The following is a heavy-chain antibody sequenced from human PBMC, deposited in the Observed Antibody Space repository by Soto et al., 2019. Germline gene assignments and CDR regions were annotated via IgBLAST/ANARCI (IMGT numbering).Heavy chain of an antibody. CDR3: ARGGGYPTTYYDFWSGYYIWFDP. CDR1: GYTFTSYD. D-gene: IGHD3-3*01. CDR2: MNPNSGNT. V-gene: IGHV1-8*01. Sequence: ASVKVSCKASGYTFTSYDINWVRQATGQGLEWMGWMNPNSGNTGYAQKFQGRVTMTRNTSISTAYMELSSLRSEDTAVYYCARGGGYPTTYYDFWSGYYIWFDPWGQGTLVTVSS. J-gene: IGHJ5*02.